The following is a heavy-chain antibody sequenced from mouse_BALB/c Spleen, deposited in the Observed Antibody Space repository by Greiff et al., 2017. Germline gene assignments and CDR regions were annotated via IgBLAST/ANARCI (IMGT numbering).Heavy chain of an antibody. CDR2: ISYSGST. CDR1: GDSITSGY. J-gene: IGHJ1*01. CDR3: ARSGKIDGYYRYDVWYFDV. V-gene: IGHV3-8*02. Sequence: EVMLVESGPSLVKPSQTLSLTCSVTGDSITSGYWNWIRKFPGNKLEYMGYISYSGSTYYNPSLKSRISITRDTSKNQFYLQLNSVTTEDTATYYCARSGKIDGYYRYDVWYFDVWGAGTTVTVSS. D-gene: IGHD2-14*01.